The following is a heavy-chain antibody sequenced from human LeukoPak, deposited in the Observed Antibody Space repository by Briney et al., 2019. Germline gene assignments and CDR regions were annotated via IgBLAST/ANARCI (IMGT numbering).Heavy chain of an antibody. CDR3: ARQGYSSAK. Sequence: GGSLRLSCAASGFTFSNYWINWVRQAPGKGLEWVASIQRDGSEKYYVESVKGRFTISRDNAKNSLYLQMNSLRAEDTAVYYCARQGYSSAKWGQGTLVTVSS. CDR2: IQRDGSEK. D-gene: IGHD6-19*01. V-gene: IGHV3-7*01. J-gene: IGHJ4*02. CDR1: GFTFSNYW.